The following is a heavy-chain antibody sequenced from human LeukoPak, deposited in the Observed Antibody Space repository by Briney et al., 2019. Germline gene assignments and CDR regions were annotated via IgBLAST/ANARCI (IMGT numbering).Heavy chain of an antibody. CDR3: ASETIFGVAFYYYGMDV. CDR2: IYYSGST. J-gene: IGHJ6*02. D-gene: IGHD3-3*01. V-gene: IGHV4-39*01. Sequence: SETLSLTCTVSGGSISSSSYYWGWIRQPPGKGLEWIGSIYYSGSTYYNPSLKSRVTISVDTSKNQFFLKLSSVTAADTAVYYCASETIFGVAFYYYGMDVWGQGTTVTVSS. CDR1: GGSISSSSYY.